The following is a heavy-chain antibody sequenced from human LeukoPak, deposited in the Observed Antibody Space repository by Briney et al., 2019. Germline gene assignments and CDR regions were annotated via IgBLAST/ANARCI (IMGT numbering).Heavy chain of an antibody. CDR2: INQDGSEK. CDR3: ARDHTAAGSIFDY. J-gene: IGHJ4*02. CDR1: GFTFSSYW. V-gene: IGHV3-7*01. Sequence: GGSLRLSCAASGFTFSSYWMSWVRQAPGKGLEWVANINQDGSEKYYVDSVKGRFIISRDNAKNSLHLQMNSLRAEDTAVYYCARDHTAAGSIFDYWGQGALVSVSS. D-gene: IGHD5-18*01.